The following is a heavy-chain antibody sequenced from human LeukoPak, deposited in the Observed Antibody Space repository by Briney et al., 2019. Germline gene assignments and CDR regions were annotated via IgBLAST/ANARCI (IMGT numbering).Heavy chain of an antibody. J-gene: IGHJ3*01. CDR3: ARAGGSGWYAFDV. CDR1: GFTFSSYD. CDR2: IGSAGDT. D-gene: IGHD6-13*01. Sequence: PGGSLRLSCAASGFTFSSYDMHWVRQATGEGLEWVSGIGSAGDTYYPASVKGRFTISRENGKKALYLQMNSLRAGDSAVYYCARAGGSGWYAFDVWGQGTMVTVSS. V-gene: IGHV3-13*04.